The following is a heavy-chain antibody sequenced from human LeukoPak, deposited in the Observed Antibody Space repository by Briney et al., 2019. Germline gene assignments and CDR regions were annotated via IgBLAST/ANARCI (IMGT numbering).Heavy chain of an antibody. CDR1: GGTFSSYA. J-gene: IGHJ5*02. D-gene: IGHD3-10*01. Sequence: SMKVSCKASGGTFSSYAISWVRQAPGQGLEWMGGIIPIFGTANYAQKFQGRVTITADESTSTAYMELSGLRSEDTAVYYCAGFYGSGSYYNGGYNWFDPWGQGTLVTVSS. CDR2: IIPIFGTA. CDR3: AGFYGSGSYYNGGYNWFDP. V-gene: IGHV1-69*13.